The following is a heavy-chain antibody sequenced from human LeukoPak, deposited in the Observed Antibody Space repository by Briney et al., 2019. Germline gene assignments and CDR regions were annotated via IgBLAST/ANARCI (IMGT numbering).Heavy chain of an antibody. CDR2: INTDGRIT. D-gene: IGHD4-17*01. CDR1: GFTFSSYW. CDR3: ARVSLYGDYVEGPSGDSDY. V-gene: IGHV3-74*01. J-gene: IGHJ4*02. Sequence: GGSLRLSCAASGFTFSSYWMHWVRQAPGKGLVWVSRINTDGRITNYADSVKGRFTISRDNAKNTLFLQMNSLRAEDTAVYYCARVSLYGDYVEGPSGDSDYWGQGTLVTVSS.